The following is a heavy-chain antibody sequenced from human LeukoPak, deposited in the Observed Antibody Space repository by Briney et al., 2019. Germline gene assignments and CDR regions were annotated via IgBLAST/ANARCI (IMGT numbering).Heavy chain of an antibody. CDR3: ARSIAASWAFDI. J-gene: IGHJ3*02. Sequence: KFQGRVTITADESTSTAYMELSSLRSEDTAVYYCARSIAASWAFDIWGQGTMVTVSS. V-gene: IGHV1-69*01. D-gene: IGHD6-25*01.